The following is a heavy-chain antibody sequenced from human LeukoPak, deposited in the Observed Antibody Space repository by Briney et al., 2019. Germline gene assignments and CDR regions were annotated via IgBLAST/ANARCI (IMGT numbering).Heavy chain of an antibody. Sequence: PGGSLRLSCTASGFTFSSYALSWVRQAPGKGLEWVSAISGSGGSTFYADSVKGRISISRDKSKNTVYLQMKSLRAEDTAVYYCARVGAGWDYWGQGTLVTVSS. CDR1: GFTFSSYA. J-gene: IGHJ4*02. CDR2: ISGSGGST. V-gene: IGHV3-23*01. D-gene: IGHD1-26*01. CDR3: ARVGAGWDY.